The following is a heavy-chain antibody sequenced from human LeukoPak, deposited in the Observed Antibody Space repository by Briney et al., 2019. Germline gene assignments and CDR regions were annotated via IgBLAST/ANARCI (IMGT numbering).Heavy chain of an antibody. D-gene: IGHD6-19*01. CDR3: ARDSVAGTFDY. CDR1: GGSISSYY. CDR2: IYDSGST. Sequence: PSETLSLTCTVSGGSISSYYWSWIRQPPGKGLEWIGYIYDSGSTNYNPSLKSRVTISVDTSKNQFSLKLSSVTAADTAVYYCARDSVAGTFDYWGQGTLVTVSS. V-gene: IGHV4-59*01. J-gene: IGHJ4*02.